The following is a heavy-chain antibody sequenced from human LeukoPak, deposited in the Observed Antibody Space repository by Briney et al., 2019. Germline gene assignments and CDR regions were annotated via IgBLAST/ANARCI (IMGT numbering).Heavy chain of an antibody. J-gene: IGHJ6*03. CDR1: GFTFTTYS. CDR3: ARGRRDGYSYYYMDV. Sequence: PGGSLRLSCEASGFTFTTYSMTWVRQAPGKGLEWVSIISSGSSAIFSADALKGRFTISRDDAKNLLYLDMNSLRAEDTAVYYCARGRRDGYSYYYMDVWGQGTTVTISS. CDR2: ISSGSSAI. V-gene: IGHV3-21*01. D-gene: IGHD5-24*01.